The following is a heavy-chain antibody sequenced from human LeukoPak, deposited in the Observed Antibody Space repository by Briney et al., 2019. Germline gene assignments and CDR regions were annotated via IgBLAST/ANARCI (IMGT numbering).Heavy chain of an antibody. D-gene: IGHD1-26*01. V-gene: IGHV4-38-2*02. CDR1: GYSITSPNY. CDR2: INHSGST. CDR3: ARGRDGAGWFDP. J-gene: IGHJ5*02. Sequence: SETLSLTCTVSGYSITSPNYWGWIRQPPGKGLEWIGEINHSGSTNYNPSLKSRVTISVDTSKNQFSLKLSSVTAADTAVYYCARGRDGAGWFDPWGQGTLVTVSS.